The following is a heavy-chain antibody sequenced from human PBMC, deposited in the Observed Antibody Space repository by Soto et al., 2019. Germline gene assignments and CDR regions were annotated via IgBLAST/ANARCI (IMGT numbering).Heavy chain of an antibody. V-gene: IGHV3-30-3*01. Sequence: GGSLRLSCAASGFTFSSYAMHWARQAPGKGLEWVAVISYDGSNKYYADSVKGRFTISRDNSKNTLYLQMNSLRAEDTAVYYCARDRDTWGIEDYYGMDVWGQGTTVTVSS. D-gene: IGHD7-27*01. CDR3: ARDRDTWGIEDYYGMDV. J-gene: IGHJ6*02. CDR2: ISYDGSNK. CDR1: GFTFSSYA.